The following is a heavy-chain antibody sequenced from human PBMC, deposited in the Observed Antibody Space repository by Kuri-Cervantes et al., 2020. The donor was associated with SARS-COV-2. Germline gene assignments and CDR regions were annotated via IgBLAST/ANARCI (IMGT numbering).Heavy chain of an antibody. D-gene: IGHD6-13*01. CDR1: GFTFSHSD. V-gene: IGHV3-19*01. J-gene: IGHJ4*02. Sequence: WGSLRLSCAASGFTFSHSDMNWVRQAPGKGLEWVSGVSWNGSRTHYADSVKGRFIIFRDNSRNFLYQQMNSLRPEDMAVYYCVRHKAAAGIVSPDWGQGTLVTVSS. CDR2: VSWNGSRT. CDR3: VRHKAAAGIVSPD.